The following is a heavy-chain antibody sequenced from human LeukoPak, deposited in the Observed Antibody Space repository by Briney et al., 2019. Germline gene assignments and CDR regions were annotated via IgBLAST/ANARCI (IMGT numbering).Heavy chain of an antibody. V-gene: IGHV4-59*01. D-gene: IGHD5-24*01. Sequence: SETLSLTCTVSGGSISSYYWSWIRQPPGKGLEWIGYIYYSGSTNYNPSLKSRVTISVDTSKNQFSLKLSSVTAADTAVYYCARGLRDGYTTYYFGYWGQGTLVTVSS. CDR1: GGSISSYY. CDR2: IYYSGST. CDR3: ARGLRDGYTTYYFGY. J-gene: IGHJ4*02.